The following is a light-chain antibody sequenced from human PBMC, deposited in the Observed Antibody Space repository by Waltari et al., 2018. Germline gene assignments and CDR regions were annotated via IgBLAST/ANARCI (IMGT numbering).Light chain of an antibody. J-gene: IGKJ2*01. CDR1: RIIANS. CDR3: QQYNSVPYT. V-gene: IGKV1-NL1*01. Sequence: DIQMTQSPSSLSASVGDRVTITCRASRIIANSLAWYHQKPGKVPELLLYWTSHLEPGFPSRFSGSGSGTDYTLTISNLQPEDFATYYCQQYNSVPYTFGQGTKLQI. CDR2: WTS.